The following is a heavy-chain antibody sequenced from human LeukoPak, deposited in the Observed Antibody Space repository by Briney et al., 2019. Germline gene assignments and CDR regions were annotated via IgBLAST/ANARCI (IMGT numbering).Heavy chain of an antibody. J-gene: IGHJ4*02. D-gene: IGHD4-17*01. CDR1: GFPLSSYA. CDR3: AKAPVTSCDY. V-gene: IGHV3-23*01. CDR2: TSSSDAGT. Sequence: GGSLRLSCAASGFPLSSYAMSWVRQAPGKGLEWVSATSSSDAGTYYADSVRGRFTISRDNSKNTLYLQMNSLRVEDAAVYYCAKAPVTSCDYWGQGTLVTVSS.